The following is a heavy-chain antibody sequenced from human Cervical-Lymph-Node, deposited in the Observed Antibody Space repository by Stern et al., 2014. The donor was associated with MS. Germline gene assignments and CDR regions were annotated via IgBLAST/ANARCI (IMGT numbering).Heavy chain of an antibody. J-gene: IGHJ6*02. Sequence: QVQLVQSGAEVKKVGSSVKVSCKASGGTLSSHAISWVRQAPGQGLEWMGGIIPIFDAPNYAQTFQGRVRITSDESTNTAHMELSSLRAEDTAVYYCATGAHGMDVWGQGTAVTVSS. CDR3: ATGAHGMDV. V-gene: IGHV1-69*01. D-gene: IGHD3-10*01. CDR2: IIPIFDAP. CDR1: GGTLSSHA.